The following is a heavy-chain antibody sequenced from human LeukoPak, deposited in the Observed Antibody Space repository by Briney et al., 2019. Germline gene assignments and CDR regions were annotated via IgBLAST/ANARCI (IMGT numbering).Heavy chain of an antibody. CDR2: IIPIFGTA. CDR3: ARGGPESTSRLGAFDI. J-gene: IGHJ3*02. Sequence: ASVKVSCKASGGTFSSYAISWVRQAPGQGLEWMGGIIPIFGTANYAQKFQGRVTITADESTSTAYMELSSLRSEDTAVYYCARGGPESTSRLGAFDIWGQGTMVTVSS. D-gene: IGHD2-2*01. V-gene: IGHV1-69*13. CDR1: GGTFSSYA.